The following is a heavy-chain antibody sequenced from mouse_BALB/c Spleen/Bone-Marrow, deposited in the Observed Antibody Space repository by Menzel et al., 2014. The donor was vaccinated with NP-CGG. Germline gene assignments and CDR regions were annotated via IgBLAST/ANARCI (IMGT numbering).Heavy chain of an antibody. J-gene: IGHJ4*01. V-gene: IGHV1-87*01. CDR2: IYPGDGDT. Sequence: VQLQQSGAELARPGASVKLSCKASGYTFTSYWMQWVKQRPGQGLEWIGAIYPGDGDTRYTQKFKGKATLTADKSSSTAYMQLSSLASEDSAVYYSARYYYAMDYWGQGTSVTVSS. CDR1: GYTFTSYW. CDR3: ARYYYAMDY.